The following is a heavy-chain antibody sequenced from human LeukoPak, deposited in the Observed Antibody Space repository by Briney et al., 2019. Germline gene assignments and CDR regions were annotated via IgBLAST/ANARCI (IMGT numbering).Heavy chain of an antibody. CDR3: ATDRITIFGD. D-gene: IGHD3-3*01. CDR2: ISSSSSTI. V-gene: IGHV3-48*04. J-gene: IGHJ4*02. CDR1: GFTFSSYW. Sequence: GGSLRLSCAASGFTFSSYWMSWVRQAPGKGLEWVSYISSSSSTIYYADSVKGRFTISRDNAKNSLYLQMNSLRAEDTAVYYCATDRITIFGDWGQGTLVTVSS.